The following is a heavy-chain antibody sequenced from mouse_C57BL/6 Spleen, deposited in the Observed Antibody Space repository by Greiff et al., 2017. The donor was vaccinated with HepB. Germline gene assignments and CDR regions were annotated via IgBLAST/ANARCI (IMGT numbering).Heavy chain of an antibody. CDR1: GYTFTSYW. D-gene: IGHD4-1*01. CDR3: AKLGGAY. V-gene: IGHV1-50*01. J-gene: IGHJ3*01. CDR2: IDPSDSYT. Sequence: QVHVKQSGAELVKPGASVKLSCKASGYTFTSYWMQWVKQRPGQGLEWIGEIDPSDSYTNYNQKFKGKATLTVDTSSSTAYMQLSSLTSEDSAVYYCAKLGGAYWGQGTLVTVSA.